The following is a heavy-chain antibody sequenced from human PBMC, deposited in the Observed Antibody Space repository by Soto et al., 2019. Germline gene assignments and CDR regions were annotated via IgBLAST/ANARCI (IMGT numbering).Heavy chain of an antibody. CDR1: GYPVTAYY. D-gene: IGHD3-3*01. J-gene: IGHJ3*02. CDR3: ARGGGVGVAGSAAFDM. V-gene: IGHV1-2*02. CDR2: INPATGAA. Sequence: QLHLVQSGAVVKKPGASVTVSCSASGYPVTAYYMHWVRQAPGRGLEWMGGINPATGAAKYTQTFQSRVTMTRDTSTSTVLMELSGLTSEDTAVFYCARGGGVGVAGSAAFDMWGQGTLVTVSS.